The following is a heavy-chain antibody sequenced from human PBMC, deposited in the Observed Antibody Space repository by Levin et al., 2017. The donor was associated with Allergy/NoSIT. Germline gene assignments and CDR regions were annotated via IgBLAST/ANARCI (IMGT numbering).Heavy chain of an antibody. CDR1: GFTFSNAW. Sequence: GESLKISCAASGFTFSNAWMSWVRQAPGKGLEWVGRIKSKNDGETVDYAAPVKGRFTISRDDSRNTLYLQMNSLKTEDTAVYYCTTWALRLITFDIWGQGTMDTVSS. D-gene: IGHD5-12*01. CDR2: IKSKNDGETV. J-gene: IGHJ3*02. CDR3: TTWALRLITFDI. V-gene: IGHV3-15*01.